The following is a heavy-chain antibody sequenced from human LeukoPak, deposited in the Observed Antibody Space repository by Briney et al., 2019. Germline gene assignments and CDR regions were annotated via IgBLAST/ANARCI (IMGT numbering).Heavy chain of an antibody. V-gene: IGHV1-2*02. D-gene: IGHD3-9*01. CDR1: GYTFTGYY. CDR2: INPNSGGT. J-gene: IGHJ5*02. Sequence: ASVKASCKASGYTFTGYYMHWVRQAPGQGLEWMGWINPNSGGTNYAQKFQGRVTMTRDTSISTAYMELSRLRSDDTAVYYCAGTYYDILTGYYINDWFDPWGQGTLVTVSS. CDR3: AGTYYDILTGYYINDWFDP.